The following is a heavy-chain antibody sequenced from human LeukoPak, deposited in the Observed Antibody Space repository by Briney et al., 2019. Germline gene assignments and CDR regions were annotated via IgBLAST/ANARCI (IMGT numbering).Heavy chain of an antibody. CDR1: GYTFTGYY. V-gene: IGHV1-2*02. Sequence: ASVKVSCKASGYTFTGYYMHWVRQAPGQGLEWMGWINPNSGGTNYAQKFQGGVTMTRDTSISTAYMELSRLRSDDTAVYYCARDGDKILLWFGESPQYYFDYWGQGTLVTVSS. CDR3: ARDGDKILLWFGESPQYYFDY. D-gene: IGHD3-10*01. CDR2: INPNSGGT. J-gene: IGHJ4*02.